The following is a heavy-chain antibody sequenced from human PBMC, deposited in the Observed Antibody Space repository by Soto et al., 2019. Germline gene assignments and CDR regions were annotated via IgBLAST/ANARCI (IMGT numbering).Heavy chain of an antibody. CDR1: GFTFSDYY. J-gene: IGHJ4*02. CDR3: ARGRGAAADSFAS. D-gene: IGHD6-13*01. V-gene: IGHV3-11*05. CDR2: ISSSTSHT. Sequence: QVQLVESGGGLVKPGGSLRLSCAVSGFTFSDYYMTWIRQAPGKGLEWVSYISSSTSHTNYADSVKGRFTISRDNAKNSLFLKRTTLEAEDTAGNNGARGRGAAADSFASWARGTLVTVPS.